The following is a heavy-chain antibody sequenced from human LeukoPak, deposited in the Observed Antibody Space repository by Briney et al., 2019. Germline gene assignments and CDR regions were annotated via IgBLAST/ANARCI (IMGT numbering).Heavy chain of an antibody. CDR1: GFTFSSYA. CDR2: ISYDGSNK. J-gene: IGHJ4*02. Sequence: GGSLRLSCAASGFTFSSYAMHWVRQAPGKGLEWVAVISYDGSNKYYADSVKGRFTISRDNSKNTPYLQMNSLRAEDTAVYYCAKGTMDGGQYYYDSSGGQGTLVTVSS. CDR3: AKGTMDGGQYYYDSS. V-gene: IGHV3-30-3*01. D-gene: IGHD3-22*01.